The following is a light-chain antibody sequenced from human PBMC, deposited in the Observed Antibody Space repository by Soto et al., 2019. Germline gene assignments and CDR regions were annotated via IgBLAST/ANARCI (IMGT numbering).Light chain of an antibody. V-gene: IGKV1-9*01. Sequence: IQLTQSPSSLSVSVGDRVTIACRASQGISRYLAWYQQKPGKAPQLLIYAASTLQSGVPSRFSGSGSGTDFTLTISSLQPEDFVTYYCQQLKSSPFTFGPGTKVD. CDR2: AAS. CDR3: QQLKSSPFT. CDR1: QGISRY. J-gene: IGKJ3*01.